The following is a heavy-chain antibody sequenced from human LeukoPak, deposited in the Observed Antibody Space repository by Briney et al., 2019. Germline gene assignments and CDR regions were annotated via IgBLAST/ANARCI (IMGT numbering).Heavy chain of an antibody. CDR3: AKDGSGGDSPYYYYYYMDV. Sequence: GGSLRLSCAASGFTVSSDGMHWVRQAPGKGLEWVAVIGYDGSNKYYADSVKGRFTISRDNSKNTLYLQMNSLRAEDTAVYYCAKDGSGGDSPYYYYYYMDVWGKGTTVTVSS. V-gene: IGHV3-33*06. J-gene: IGHJ6*03. CDR1: GFTVSSDG. D-gene: IGHD2-21*02. CDR2: IGYDGSNK.